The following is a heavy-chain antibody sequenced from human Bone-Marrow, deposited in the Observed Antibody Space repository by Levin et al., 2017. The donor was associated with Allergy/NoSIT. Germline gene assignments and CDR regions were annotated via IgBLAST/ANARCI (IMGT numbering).Heavy chain of an antibody. D-gene: IGHD5-12*01. J-gene: IGHJ5*02. CDR3: ARGPHLTVAPISNSWFDP. V-gene: IGHV3-64*01. CDR1: GFTFSAYP. CDR2: TSSNGGSA. Sequence: GSLRLSCAASGFTFSAYPMYWVRQAPGKGLEYVSGTSSNGGSAYYASSVKGRFTIFRDNSKNTLYLQMGSLRAEDMAVYYWARGPHLTVAPISNSWFDPWGQGTLVTVSS.